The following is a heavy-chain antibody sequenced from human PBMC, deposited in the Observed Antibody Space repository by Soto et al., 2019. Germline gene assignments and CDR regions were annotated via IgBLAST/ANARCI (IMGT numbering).Heavy chain of an antibody. D-gene: IGHD2-2*01. J-gene: IGHJ5*02. CDR1: GYTFTSYD. Sequence: GAAVKVSCKASGYTFTSYDINWVRQATGQGLEWMGWMNPNSGNTGYAQKFQGRVTMTRNTSISTAYMELSSLRSEDTAVYYCARGRYSLNSNIVVLPAAIGLDNWFDPWGQGTLVTVSS. CDR2: MNPNSGNT. CDR3: ARGRYSLNSNIVVLPAAIGLDNWFDP. V-gene: IGHV1-8*01.